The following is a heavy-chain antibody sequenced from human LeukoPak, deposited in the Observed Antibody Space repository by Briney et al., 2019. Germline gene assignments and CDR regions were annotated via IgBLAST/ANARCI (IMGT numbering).Heavy chain of an antibody. J-gene: IGHJ4*02. V-gene: IGHV3-33*01. CDR3: ARAYGSGVFDY. CDR1: GFTFSSYG. Sequence: GRSLRLSCAPSGFTFSSYGMHWVRQAPVKGLEWVAVIWYDGSYKYYADSVKGRFTISRDNSKNTLYLQMNSLRAEDTAVYYCARAYGSGVFDYWGQGTLVTVSS. CDR2: IWYDGSYK. D-gene: IGHD3-10*01.